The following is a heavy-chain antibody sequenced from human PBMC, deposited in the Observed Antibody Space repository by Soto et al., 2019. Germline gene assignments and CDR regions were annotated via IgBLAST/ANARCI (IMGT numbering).Heavy chain of an antibody. V-gene: IGHV4-61*01. CDR2: IYNTGKT. Sequence: NPSETLSLTCDVSGASVSSGSFYYHCIRQEPGKGLEWMGYIYNTGKTNYSPSLRSRITISSVTSKIQCSLRVNSLTAADTALYFCARAPYYDILTGMRWSYYFDSWGQGIQVT. CDR3: ARAPYYDILTGMRWSYYFDS. D-gene: IGHD3-9*01. CDR1: GASVSSGSFY. J-gene: IGHJ4*02.